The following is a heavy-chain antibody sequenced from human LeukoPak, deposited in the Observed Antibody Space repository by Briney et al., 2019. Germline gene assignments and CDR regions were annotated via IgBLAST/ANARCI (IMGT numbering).Heavy chain of an antibody. CDR3: TKDILTVYYISGFDS. CDR2: ITGSGGST. D-gene: IGHD3-9*01. V-gene: IGHV3-23*01. Sequence: GGSLRLSCAASGFTFSSHAMSWVRHAPGKGLEWVSQITGSGGSTDYAIPVKGRFRISRDNSKNTLYLQMNSLRAEDTDLYYCTKDILTVYYISGFDSWGQGTLVTVSS. J-gene: IGHJ5*01. CDR1: GFTFSSHA.